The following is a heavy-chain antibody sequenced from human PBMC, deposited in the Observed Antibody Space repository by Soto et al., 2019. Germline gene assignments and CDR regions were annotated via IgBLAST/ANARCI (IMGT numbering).Heavy chain of an antibody. D-gene: IGHD3-9*01. CDR1: GYTLTSYA. CDR3: ARDGRYFDWSTIANWFDP. V-gene: IGHV1-3*01. CDR2: INAGNGNT. J-gene: IGHJ5*02. Sequence: ASVKVSCKASGYTLTSYAMHWVRQAPGQRLEWMGWINAGNGNTKYSQKFQGRVTITRDTSASTAYMELRSLRSDDTAVYYCARDGRYFDWSTIANWFDPWGQGTLVTAPQ.